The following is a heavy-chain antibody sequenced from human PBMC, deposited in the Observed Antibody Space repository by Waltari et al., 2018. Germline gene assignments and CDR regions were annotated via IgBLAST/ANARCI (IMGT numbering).Heavy chain of an antibody. J-gene: IGHJ4*02. Sequence: EVQLLESGGGLVQPGGSLRLSCAASGFTFSSYAMRWVRQAPGKGLGWVSAISGSGGSTDYADSGKGRVTISRDNAKNTLYLQMNSLRAEDTAVYYCAKSYSSSWEGFDYWGQGTLVTVSS. V-gene: IGHV3-23*01. D-gene: IGHD6-13*01. CDR2: ISGSGGST. CDR1: GFTFSSYA. CDR3: AKSYSSSWEGFDY.